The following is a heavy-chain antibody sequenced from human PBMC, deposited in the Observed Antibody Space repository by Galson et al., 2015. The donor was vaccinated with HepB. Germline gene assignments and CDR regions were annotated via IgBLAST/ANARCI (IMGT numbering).Heavy chain of an antibody. CDR2: MSDDGSTK. J-gene: IGHJ4*02. Sequence: SLRLSCAASGFSFSTSGMHWVRQAPGKGLEWVAIMSDDGSTKYSAESVKGRFTISRDNSEYTLFLQMNNLRPEDTAMYDCATAQPRARLGWVQGALFTVSS. D-gene: IGHD2-2*01. V-gene: IGHV3-30*03. CDR3: ATAQPRARLG. CDR1: GFSFSTSG.